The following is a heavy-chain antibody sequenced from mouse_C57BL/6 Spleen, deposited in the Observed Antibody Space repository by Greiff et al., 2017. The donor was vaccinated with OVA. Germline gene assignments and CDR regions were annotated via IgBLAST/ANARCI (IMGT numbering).Heavy chain of an antibody. CDR2: IHPNSGST. Sequence: VKLQQPGAELVKPGASVKLSCKASGYTFTSYWMHWVKQRPGQGLEWIGMIHPNSGSTNYNEKFKSKATLTVDKSSSTAYMQLSSLTSEDSAVYYCARWNYYGSRDYWGQGTTLTVSS. V-gene: IGHV1-64*01. J-gene: IGHJ2*01. CDR1: GYTFTSYW. D-gene: IGHD1-1*01. CDR3: ARWNYYGSRDY.